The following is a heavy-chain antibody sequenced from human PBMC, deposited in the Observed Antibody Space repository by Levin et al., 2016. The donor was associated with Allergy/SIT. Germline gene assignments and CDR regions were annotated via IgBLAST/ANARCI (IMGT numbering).Heavy chain of an antibody. CDR1: GYNFIGYY. CDR2: INPNSGVT. V-gene: IGHV1-2*02. Sequence: ASVKVSCKASGYNFIGYYMHWVRQAPGQGLEWMGWINPNSGVTKYAQKFQGRVTMTRDTSISTAYMELSRLRSDDTAVYYCARDLPSMYYDSSGYRPGYGMSVWGQGTTVTVSS. J-gene: IGHJ6*02. CDR3: ARDLPSMYYDSSGYRPGYGMSV. D-gene: IGHD3-22*01.